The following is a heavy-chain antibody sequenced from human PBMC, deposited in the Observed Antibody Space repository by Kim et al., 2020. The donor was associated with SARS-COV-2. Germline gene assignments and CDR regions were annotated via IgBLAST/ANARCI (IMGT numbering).Heavy chain of an antibody. CDR2: INPNSGGT. V-gene: IGHV1-2*06. J-gene: IGHJ3*02. Sequence: ASVKVSCKASGYTFTGYYMHWVRQAPGQGLEWMGRINPNSGGTNYAQKFQGRVTMTRDTSISTAYMELSRLRSDDTAVYYCARGAPVGFYGDPPSDAFDIWGQGTMVTVSS. CDR1: GYTFTGYY. CDR3: ARGAPVGFYGDPPSDAFDI. D-gene: IGHD4-17*01.